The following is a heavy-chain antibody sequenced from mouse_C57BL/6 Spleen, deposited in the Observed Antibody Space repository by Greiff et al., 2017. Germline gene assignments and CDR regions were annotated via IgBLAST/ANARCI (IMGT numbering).Heavy chain of an antibody. CDR2: IYPGSGNT. CDR1: GYSFTSYY. CDR3: AREGKGYAMDY. V-gene: IGHV1-66*01. J-gene: IGHJ4*01. Sequence: VQLQQSGPELVKPGASVKISCKASGYSFTSYYIHWVKQRPGQGLEWIGWIYPGSGNTKYNEKFKGKATLTADTSSSTAYMQLSSLTSEDSAVYYCAREGKGYAMDYWGQGTSVTVSS.